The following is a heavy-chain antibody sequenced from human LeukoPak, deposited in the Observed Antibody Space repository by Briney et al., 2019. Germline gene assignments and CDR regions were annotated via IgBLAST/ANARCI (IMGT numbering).Heavy chain of an antibody. CDR3: ARGDIVVVPAAMAQGNWFDP. V-gene: IGHV4-39*07. J-gene: IGHJ5*02. CDR2: IYYSGST. D-gene: IGHD2-2*01. Sequence: SETLSLTCTVSGGSISSSSYYWGWIRPPPGKGLEWIGSIYYSGSTYYNPSLKSRVTISVDTSKNQFSLKLSSVTAADTAVYYCARGDIVVVPAAMAQGNWFDPWGQGTLVTVSS. CDR1: GGSISSSSYY.